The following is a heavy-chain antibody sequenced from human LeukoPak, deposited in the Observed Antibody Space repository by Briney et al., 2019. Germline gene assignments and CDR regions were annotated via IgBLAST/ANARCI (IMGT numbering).Heavy chain of an antibody. J-gene: IGHJ4*02. CDR2: IYPGDSDT. CDR1: GYSFTSYW. D-gene: IGHD6-19*01. CDR3: ARGLLYSSGWYYFDY. Sequence: GESLKISCKGSGYSFTSYWIGWVRQMPGKGLEWMGIIYPGDSDTRYSPSFQGQVTISADKSISTAYLQWSSLEASDTAMYYCARGLLYSSGWYYFDYWGQGTLVTVSS. V-gene: IGHV5-51*01.